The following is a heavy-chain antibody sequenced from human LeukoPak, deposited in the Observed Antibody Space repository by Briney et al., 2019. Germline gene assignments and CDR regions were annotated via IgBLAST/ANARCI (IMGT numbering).Heavy chain of an antibody. CDR1: GFTVSSNY. Sequence: GGSLRLSCAASGFTVSSNYMSWVRQAPGKGLEWVSAISGSGGSTYYADSVKGRFTISRDNSKNTLYLQMNSLKTEDTAVYYCTTVKITMVPWYWGQGTLVTVSS. J-gene: IGHJ4*02. V-gene: IGHV3-23*01. D-gene: IGHD3-10*01. CDR2: ISGSGGST. CDR3: TTVKITMVPWY.